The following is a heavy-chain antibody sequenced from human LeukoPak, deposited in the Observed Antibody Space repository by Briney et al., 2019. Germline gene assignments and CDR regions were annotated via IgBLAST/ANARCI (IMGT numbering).Heavy chain of an antibody. D-gene: IGHD3-3*01. CDR2: LYFTGGP. CDR1: GASTSTYY. CDR3: ARLHPNSGEWAFDI. Sequence: PSETLCLICTVSGASTSTYYWSWIRDSPGKGLEWICYLYFTGGPTYNPSLKRRVTISVDTSKNHFSLTLSSVTAADTAVYYCARLHPNSGEWAFDIWGQGTMVTVSS. J-gene: IGHJ3*02. V-gene: IGHV4-59*01.